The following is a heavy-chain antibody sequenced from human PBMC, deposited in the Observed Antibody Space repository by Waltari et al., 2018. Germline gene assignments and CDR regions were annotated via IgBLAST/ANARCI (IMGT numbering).Heavy chain of an antibody. CDR2: ISGYNFNI. CDR3: AGPEKTLGERPGGYYFNMDV. Sequence: QVQLVQSGAEVKKPGASVRVSCKPSGYTFTTYGINWVRQAPGQGLEWLGWISGYNFNIKEAQNVQGRLTIDTDTSTSTSYMQLTSLRSDDTAVYYCAGPEKTLGERPGGYYFNMDVWGQGTTVTVSS. CDR1: GYTFTTYG. V-gene: IGHV1-18*01. D-gene: IGHD1-26*01. J-gene: IGHJ6*02.